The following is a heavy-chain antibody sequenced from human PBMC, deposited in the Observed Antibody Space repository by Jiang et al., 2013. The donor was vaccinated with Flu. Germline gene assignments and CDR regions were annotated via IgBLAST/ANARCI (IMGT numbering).Heavy chain of an antibody. CDR3: ASLRESGPAAIGSGYGMDV. CDR1: GGTFSSYA. J-gene: IGHJ6*02. V-gene: IGHV1-69*04. Sequence: GAEVKKPGSSVKVSCKASGGTFSSYAISWVRQAPGQGLEWMGRIIPILGIANYAQKFQGRVTITADKSTSTAYMELSSLRSEDTAVYYCASLRESGPAAIGSGYGMDVWGQGTTVTVSS. D-gene: IGHD2-2*01. CDR2: IIPILGIA.